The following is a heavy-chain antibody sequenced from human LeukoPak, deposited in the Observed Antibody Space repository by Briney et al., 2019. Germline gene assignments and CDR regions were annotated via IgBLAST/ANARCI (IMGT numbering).Heavy chain of an antibody. CDR2: ISGSGVTT. V-gene: IGHV3-23*01. Sequence: GGSLRLSCAASGFTFSSFAMNWVRPAPGKGLEWVSGISGSGVTTYHADSVKGRFTISRDNSKNTLYLQMNSLRAEDTAVYYCTKALYCGGDCYSRDDYWGQGTLVTVSS. CDR3: TKALYCGGDCYSRDDY. J-gene: IGHJ4*02. D-gene: IGHD2-21*02. CDR1: GFTFSSFA.